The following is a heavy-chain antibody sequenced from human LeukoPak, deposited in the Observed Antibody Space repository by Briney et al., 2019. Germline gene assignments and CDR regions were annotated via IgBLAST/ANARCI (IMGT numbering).Heavy chain of an antibody. Sequence: SETLSLTCTVSGGSISSYYWSWIRQPAGKGLEWVGYIYYSGSTNYHPSLKSRVTISVDTSKNQFSLKLSSVTAADTAVYYCVRVRGGYSYGYYYYMDVWGKGTTVTVSS. CDR2: IYYSGST. D-gene: IGHD5-18*01. CDR1: GGSISSYY. CDR3: VRVRGGYSYGYYYYMDV. V-gene: IGHV4-59*01. J-gene: IGHJ6*03.